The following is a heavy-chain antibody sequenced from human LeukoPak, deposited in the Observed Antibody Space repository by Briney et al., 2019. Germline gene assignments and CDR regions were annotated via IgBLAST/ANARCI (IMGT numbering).Heavy chain of an antibody. CDR1: GFTLSYNW. V-gene: IGHV3-15*01. J-gene: IGHJ6*04. Sequence: PGGSLRLSCAASGFTLSYNWMSWVRQAPGKGLEWVGRIKSKTDGGTTDYAAPVKGRFTISRDDSKNTLYLQMNSLKTEDTAVYYCTTLYGDYPELGYYYGMDVWGKGTTVTVSS. D-gene: IGHD4-17*01. CDR2: IKSKTDGGTT. CDR3: TTLYGDYPELGYYYGMDV.